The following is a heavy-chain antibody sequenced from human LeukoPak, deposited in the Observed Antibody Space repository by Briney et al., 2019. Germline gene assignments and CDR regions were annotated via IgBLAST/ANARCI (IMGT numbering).Heavy chain of an antibody. V-gene: IGHV3-30*02. CDR3: AKISGHTYYDFWSGYYTSDY. J-gene: IGHJ4*02. CDR2: IRYDGSNK. CDR1: RFTFSSYG. D-gene: IGHD3-3*01. Sequence: PGGSLRLSCPDSRFTFSSYGMHWVRQAPGKGLEWVAFIRYDGSNKYYADSVKGRFTISRDNSKNTLYLQMNSLRAEDTAVYYCAKISGHTYYDFWSGYYTSDYWSQGTLVTVS.